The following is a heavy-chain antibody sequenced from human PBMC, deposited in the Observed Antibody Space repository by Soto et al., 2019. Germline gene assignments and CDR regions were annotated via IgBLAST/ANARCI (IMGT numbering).Heavy chain of an antibody. J-gene: IGHJ4*02. Sequence: EVQLVESGGGLVQPGGSLRLSCAASGFTFSSYEMNWVRQAPGKGLEWVSYISSSGSTIYYADSVKGRFTISRDNAKKSLYLQMNSLRAEDTAVYYCARKQLWIAGYYFDYWGQGTLVTVSS. CDR1: GFTFSSYE. D-gene: IGHD5-18*01. V-gene: IGHV3-48*03. CDR3: ARKQLWIAGYYFDY. CDR2: ISSSGSTI.